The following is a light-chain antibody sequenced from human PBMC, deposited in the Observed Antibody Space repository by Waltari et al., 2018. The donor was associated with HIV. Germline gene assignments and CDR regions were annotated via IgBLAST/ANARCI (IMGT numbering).Light chain of an antibody. CDR1: SSNVGKNS. CDR2: RND. J-gene: IGLJ2*01. CDR3: ASWDDALSSWL. V-gene: IGLV1-47*01. Sequence: QSALSQPPSTSRPPGQRVVLSCSGSSSNVGKNSVSWFQQLPGAAPRLLIYRNDRRPSGVPDRFTAAKSGTSASLVISGLRSDDEAEYVCASWDDALSSWLFGGGTKLTVL.